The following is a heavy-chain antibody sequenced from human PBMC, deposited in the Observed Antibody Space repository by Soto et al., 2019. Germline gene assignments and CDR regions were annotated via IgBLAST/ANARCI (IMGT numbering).Heavy chain of an antibody. CDR1: GGSVSIGTYY. CDR3: TRGGDAYKKGH. CDR2: IHYSGST. Sequence: QVQLQESGPGLVKPSETLSLTCTVPGGSVSIGTYYWSWIRQPPGKGLEWIGFIHYSGSTNYTPSLQSPVTMSVDTSKNQFSRKLTSVNAADTAVYSCTRGGDAYKKGHWGQGTLVTVSS. D-gene: IGHD2-21*01. J-gene: IGHJ4*02. V-gene: IGHV4-61*01.